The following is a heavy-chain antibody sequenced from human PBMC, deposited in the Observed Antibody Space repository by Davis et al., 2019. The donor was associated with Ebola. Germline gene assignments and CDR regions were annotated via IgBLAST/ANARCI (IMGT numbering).Heavy chain of an antibody. CDR3: ARGGVAAAGSLMYYYYGMDV. D-gene: IGHD6-13*01. CDR1: GGSVSSGSYY. CDR2: IYYSGST. Sequence: SETLSLTCTVSGGSVSSGSYYWSWIRQPPGKGLEWIGSIYYSGSTYYNPSLKSRVTISVDTSNNQFSLKLRSVTAADTAVYYCARGGVAAAGSLMYYYYGMDVWGKGTTVTVSS. V-gene: IGHV4-39*01. J-gene: IGHJ6*04.